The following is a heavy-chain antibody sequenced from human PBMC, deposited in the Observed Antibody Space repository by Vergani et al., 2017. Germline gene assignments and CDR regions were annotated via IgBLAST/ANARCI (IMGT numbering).Heavy chain of an antibody. D-gene: IGHD3-22*01. CDR2: MNPNSGNT. Sequence: QVQLVQSGAEVKKPGASVKVSCKASGYTFNTYDINWVRQAPGQGLEWMGWMNPNSGNTGYAQKFQGRVTMTRDTSITTAYMELSSLRSEDTAVYYCTRGWYYDSIAYWAYWGQGTLVTVSS. J-gene: IGHJ4*02. CDR1: GYTFNTYD. V-gene: IGHV1-8*02. CDR3: TRGWYYDSIAYWAY.